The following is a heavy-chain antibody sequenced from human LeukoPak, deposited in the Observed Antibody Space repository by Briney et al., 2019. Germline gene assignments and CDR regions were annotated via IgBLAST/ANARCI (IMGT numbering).Heavy chain of an antibody. D-gene: IGHD3-10*01. Sequence: RPSETLSLTRAVYGGSFSGYYWSWIRQPPGKGMEWMGEINLSGSTNYNPSLKSRVTISVDTSKNQFSLKLSSVTAADTAVYYCARENRLLWFGGESYYYMDVWGKGTTVAVSS. CDR3: ARENRLLWFGGESYYYMDV. J-gene: IGHJ6*03. CDR1: GGSFSGYY. V-gene: IGHV4-34*01. CDR2: INLSGST.